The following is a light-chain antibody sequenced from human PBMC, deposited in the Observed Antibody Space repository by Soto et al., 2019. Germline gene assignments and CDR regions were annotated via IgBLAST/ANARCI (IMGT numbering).Light chain of an antibody. CDR3: AAWDDSLNGAV. Sequence: QSVLTQPPSASGTPGQTVTIYCSVTSADIGGDTVSWYQFLPGAAPKLLMFGNNQRPSGVPARFSGYRSGTSASLAITSLQSEDEGHYYCAAWDDSLNGAVFGGGTKLTVL. CDR2: GNN. V-gene: IGLV1-44*01. J-gene: IGLJ2*01. CDR1: SADIGGDT.